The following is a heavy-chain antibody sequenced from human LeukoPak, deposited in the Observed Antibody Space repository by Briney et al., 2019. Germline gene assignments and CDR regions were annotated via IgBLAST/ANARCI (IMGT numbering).Heavy chain of an antibody. CDR3: VKEDQLLIKYFDY. CDR1: GFTFSSYA. CDR2: ISGSGGST. V-gene: IGHV3-23*01. D-gene: IGHD2-2*01. Sequence: GGSLRLSCAASGFTFSSYAMSWVRQAPGKGLEWVSAISGSGGSTYYADSVKGRFTISRDNSKNTVYLQMSSLRVEDTAVYFCVKEDQLLIKYFDYWGQGTLVTVSS. J-gene: IGHJ4*02.